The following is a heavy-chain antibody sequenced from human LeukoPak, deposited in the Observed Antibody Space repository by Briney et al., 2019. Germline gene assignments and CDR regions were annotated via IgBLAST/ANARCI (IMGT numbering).Heavy chain of an antibody. CDR1: GFTVSDNY. CDR2: IFSGGSP. J-gene: IGHJ4*02. Sequence: PGGSLRLSCAASGFTVSDNYMNWVRQAPGKGLEWVSVIFSGGSPYYADSVKGRFTISRDNSKNTLYLQMNSLRAEDTAVYYCAKDGIAAAGTPDYWGQGTLVTVSS. CDR3: AKDGIAAAGTPDY. V-gene: IGHV3-53*05. D-gene: IGHD6-13*01.